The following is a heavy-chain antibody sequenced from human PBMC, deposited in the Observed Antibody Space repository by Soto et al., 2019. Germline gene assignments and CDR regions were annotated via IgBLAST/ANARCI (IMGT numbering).Heavy chain of an antibody. Sequence: ASVKVSCKVSGYTLTELSMHWVRQAPGKGLEWMGGFDPEDGETIYAQKFQGRGTMTGDKSTATAYMELSSLRAEETAVYYCATDLVSGVEYSYAFDIWGQGTMVTVSS. D-gene: IGHD6-6*01. J-gene: IGHJ3*02. CDR1: GYTLTELS. V-gene: IGHV1-24*01. CDR2: FDPEDGET. CDR3: ATDLVSGVEYSYAFDI.